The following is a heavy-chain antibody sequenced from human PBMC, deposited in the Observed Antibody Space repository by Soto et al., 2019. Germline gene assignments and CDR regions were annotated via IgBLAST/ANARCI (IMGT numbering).Heavy chain of an antibody. V-gene: IGHV4-4*02. CDR2: IYHSGST. Sequence: QVQLQESGPGLVKPSGTLSLTCAVSGGSISSSNWWSWVRQPPGKGLEWIGEIYHSGSTNYNPSPKSRVXISXDXFKNQFSLKLSSVTAADTAVYYCAGSVVYSSGWLNYWGQGTLVTVSS. CDR1: GGSISSSNW. D-gene: IGHD6-19*01. J-gene: IGHJ4*02. CDR3: AGSVVYSSGWLNY.